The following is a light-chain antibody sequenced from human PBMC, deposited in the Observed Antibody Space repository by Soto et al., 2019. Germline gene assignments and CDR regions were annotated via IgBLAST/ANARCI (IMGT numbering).Light chain of an antibody. CDR3: SSFTNTDTLV. Sequence: QPVLTQPASVSGSPGQSITISCTGTSSDVGFYNYVSWYQQNPGKAPKLMIYEVRNRPSGVSNRFSGSKSGNTASLTISGLQAEDEADYYCSSFTNTDTLVFGTGTKLTVL. V-gene: IGLV2-14*01. CDR1: SSDVGFYNY. J-gene: IGLJ1*01. CDR2: EVR.